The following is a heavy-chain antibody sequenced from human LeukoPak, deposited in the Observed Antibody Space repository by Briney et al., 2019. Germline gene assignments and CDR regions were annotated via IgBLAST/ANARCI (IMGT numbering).Heavy chain of an antibody. J-gene: IGHJ4*02. CDR3: TRDIPFGGY. Sequence: SVKGRFTISRDDAKNSLYLQMNSLRAEDTAVYYCTRDIPFGGYWGQGTLVTVSS. V-gene: IGHV3-21*04. D-gene: IGHD3-16*01.